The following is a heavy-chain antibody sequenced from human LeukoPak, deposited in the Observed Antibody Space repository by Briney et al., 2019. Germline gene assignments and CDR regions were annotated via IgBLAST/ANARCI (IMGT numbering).Heavy chain of an antibody. J-gene: IGHJ4*02. CDR1: GGSISSGSYY. V-gene: IGHV4-39*01. Sequence: KPSETLSLTCTVSGGSISSGSYYWGWIRQPPGKGLEWIGSMFYSGSTYHNPSLKSRVSISVDTSKNQFSLKLSSVTAADTAVYYCARVGHIAPAGTYDYWGQGTLVTVSS. CDR2: MFYSGST. D-gene: IGHD6-13*01. CDR3: ARVGHIAPAGTYDY.